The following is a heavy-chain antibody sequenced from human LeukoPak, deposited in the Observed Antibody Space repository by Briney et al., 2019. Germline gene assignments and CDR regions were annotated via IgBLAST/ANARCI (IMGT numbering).Heavy chain of an antibody. V-gene: IGHV3-30-3*01. J-gene: IGHJ3*02. D-gene: IGHD3-22*01. CDR2: ILYDGTNQ. CDR3: ARDTSLGHYYDTSGLHDAFDI. CDR1: GFTFSTYA. Sequence: GGSLRLSCAASGFTFSTYAMHWVRQAPGKGLEWVAVILYDGTNQYYADSVKGRFTISRDNSRNTLYLQMNSLRAEDTAVYYCARDTSLGHYYDTSGLHDAFDIWGQGTMVTVSS.